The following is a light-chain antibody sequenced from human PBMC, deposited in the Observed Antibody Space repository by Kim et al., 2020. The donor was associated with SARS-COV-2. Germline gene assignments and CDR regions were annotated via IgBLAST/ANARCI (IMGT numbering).Light chain of an antibody. CDR2: SNN. CDR1: SCNISSNT. Sequence: GERVTISSSESSCNISSNTIYWYQKLPRTAPTLLSYSNNQRPSWVPNRFSGAKSDTSSCLAISGLQSEDKADYYCTAWDDGLNGWVFGGGTQLTV. J-gene: IGLJ3*02. V-gene: IGLV1-44*01. CDR3: TAWDDGLNGWV.